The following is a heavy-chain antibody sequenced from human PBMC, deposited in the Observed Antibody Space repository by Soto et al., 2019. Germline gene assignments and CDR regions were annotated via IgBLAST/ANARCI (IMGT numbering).Heavy chain of an antibody. V-gene: IGHV3-7*04. CDR2: IKQDGSEN. CDR3: ARGAGHLDS. J-gene: IGHJ4*02. CDR1: GVTFRAYW. Sequence: EVQLVESGGGLVQPGGSLRLSCAASGVTFRAYWMIWVRQATGKGMEWVANIKQDGSENYYLDSVKGRFTISRDNAKNSLYLQMNSLRDEDTAVYYCARGAGHLDSWGQGTLVTVSS.